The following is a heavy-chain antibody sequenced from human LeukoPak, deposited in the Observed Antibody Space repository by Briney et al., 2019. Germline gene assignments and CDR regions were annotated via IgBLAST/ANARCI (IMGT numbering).Heavy chain of an antibody. CDR2: INHSGST. CDR3: ARGSERDIVVVPAAWLDY. CDR1: GGSFSGYY. V-gene: IGHV4-34*01. Sequence: SETLSLTCAVYGGSFSGYYWSWIRQPPGKGLEWIGEINHSGSTNYNPSLKSRVTISVDTSKNQFSLKLSSVTVADTAVYYCARGSERDIVVVPAAWLDYWGQGTLVTVSS. J-gene: IGHJ4*02. D-gene: IGHD2-2*01.